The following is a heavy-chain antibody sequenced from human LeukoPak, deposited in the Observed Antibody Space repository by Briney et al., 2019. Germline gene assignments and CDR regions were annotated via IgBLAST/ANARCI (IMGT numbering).Heavy chain of an antibody. V-gene: IGHV4-59*01. CDR1: GGSISSYY. CDR3: ARLPRGYSYGYYFDY. CDR2: IYYSGST. Sequence: PSETLPLTCTVSGGSISSYYWSWIRQPPGKGLEWIGYIYYSGSTNYNPSLKSRVTISVDTSKNQFSLKLSSVTAADTAVYYCARLPRGYSYGYYFDYWGQGTLVTVSS. D-gene: IGHD5-18*01. J-gene: IGHJ4*02.